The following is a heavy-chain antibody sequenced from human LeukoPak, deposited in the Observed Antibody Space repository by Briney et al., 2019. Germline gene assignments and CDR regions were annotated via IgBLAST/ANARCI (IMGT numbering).Heavy chain of an antibody. CDR2: ISGSGDTT. J-gene: IGHJ1*01. V-gene: IGHV3-23*01. CDR1: GFTFSTYA. CDR3: AKTFIFGGDHFQH. Sequence: GGSLRLSCAASGFTFSTYAMSWVRQAPGKGLEWVSGISGSGDTTYYADSVKGRFTISRDNSKNTLYLQMSSLRADDTAVYYCAKTFIFGGDHFQHWGQGTLVTASS. D-gene: IGHD2-21*02.